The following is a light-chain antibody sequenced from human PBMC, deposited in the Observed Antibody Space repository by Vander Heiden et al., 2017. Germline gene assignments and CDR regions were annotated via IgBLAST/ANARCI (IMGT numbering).Light chain of an antibody. V-gene: IGKV1-39*01. Sequence: DIQMTQSPSSLPASLGDRVTVTCRPIQSISSYLNWYQQKPGKAPTLLIYAASSVQRGVPSRFSGSGSGTDFTLTISRLQPEDFATYFCQQTYNRVTFGPGTKVDIK. CDR2: AAS. CDR1: QSISSY. J-gene: IGKJ3*01. CDR3: QQTYNRVT.